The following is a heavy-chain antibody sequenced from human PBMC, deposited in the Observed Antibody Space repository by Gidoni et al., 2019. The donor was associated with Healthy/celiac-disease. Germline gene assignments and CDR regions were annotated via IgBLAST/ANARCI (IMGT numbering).Heavy chain of an antibody. CDR1: GLTFSSYW. D-gene: IGHD3-16*01. CDR2: IKQDGSEK. J-gene: IGHJ4*02. CDR3: AREGGAVTDY. V-gene: IGHV3-7*03. Sequence: VQLVERGGGLVQPGGSLRLSCAASGLTFSSYWMSWVRHAPGKGLEWVTNIKQDGSEKYYVDSVTGRFTISRDNAKNSLYLQMNSLRAEDTAVYYFAREGGAVTDYWGQGILVTVSS.